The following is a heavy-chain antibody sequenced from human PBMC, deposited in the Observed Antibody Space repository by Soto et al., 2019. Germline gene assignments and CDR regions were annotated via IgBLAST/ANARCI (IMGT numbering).Heavy chain of an antibody. V-gene: IGHV3-21*01. CDR3: TRDASRDSSARGWFDP. D-gene: IGHD6-13*01. Sequence: GSLRLSCVASGFTFLSFTINFFRQSPVKGLEWVSTISSNSAYIYYTDALRGRFTISRDNAKNSLHLQMNSLRAEDTAVYYCTRDASRDSSARGWFDPWGPGTLVTVSS. J-gene: IGHJ5*02. CDR2: ISSNSAYI. CDR1: GFTFLSFT.